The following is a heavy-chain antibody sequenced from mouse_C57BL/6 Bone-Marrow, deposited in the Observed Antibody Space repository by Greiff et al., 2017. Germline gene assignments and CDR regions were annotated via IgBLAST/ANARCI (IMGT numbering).Heavy chain of an antibody. D-gene: IGHD1-1*01. CDR3: ARPYYYGTFDY. CDR1: GYTFTSYW. J-gene: IGHJ2*01. CDR2: IDPSDSYT. Sequence: VQLQQSGAELVRPGTSVKLSCKASGYTFTSYWMHWVKQRPGQGLEWIGVIDPSDSYTNYNQKFKGKATLTVDTSSSTAYMQLSSLTSEDSAVYYCARPYYYGTFDYWGQGTTLTVSS. V-gene: IGHV1-59*01.